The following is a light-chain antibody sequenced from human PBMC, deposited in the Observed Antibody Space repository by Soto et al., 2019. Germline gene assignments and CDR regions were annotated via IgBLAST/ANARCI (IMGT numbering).Light chain of an antibody. CDR3: SSYTSSSCYV. Sequence: QSALTQPASVSGSPGQSITISCTGTSSEVGGYNYVSWYQQHPGKAPKLMIYEVSNRPSGVSNRFSGSKSGNTASLTISGLQAEDEADYYCSSYTSSSCYVFGTGTKLTVL. CDR1: SSEVGGYNY. CDR2: EVS. V-gene: IGLV2-14*01. J-gene: IGLJ1*01.